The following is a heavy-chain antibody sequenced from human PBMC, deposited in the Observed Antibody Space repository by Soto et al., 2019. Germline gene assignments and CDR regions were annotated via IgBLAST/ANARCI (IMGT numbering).Heavy chain of an antibody. CDR3: ARDAAAGLNDY. CDR1: GYTFTSYG. J-gene: IGHJ4*02. D-gene: IGHD6-13*01. V-gene: IGHV1-18*01. Sequence: QVQLVQSGAEVKKPGASVKVSCKASGYTFTSYGISWVRQAPGQGLEWMGWISAYNGNTKYVQKFQGRVTMTPDTSTRTAYMELRSLRSDDTAVYYCARDAAAGLNDYWGQGTLVTVSS. CDR2: ISAYNGNT.